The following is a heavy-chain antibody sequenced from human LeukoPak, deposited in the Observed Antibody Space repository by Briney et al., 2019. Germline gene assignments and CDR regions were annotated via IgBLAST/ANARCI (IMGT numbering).Heavy chain of an antibody. D-gene: IGHD2-2*01. V-gene: IGHV4-59*12. J-gene: IGHJ4*02. CDR3: ARTDIVILPSASRYFDY. Sequence: SETLSLTCTVSGGSISSYYWSWIRQPPGKGLEWIGYIYYSGSTNYNPSLKSRVTISVDTSKNQFSLKLSSVTAADTAVYYCARTDIVILPSASRYFDYWGQGTLVTVSS. CDR2: IYYSGST. CDR1: GGSISSYY.